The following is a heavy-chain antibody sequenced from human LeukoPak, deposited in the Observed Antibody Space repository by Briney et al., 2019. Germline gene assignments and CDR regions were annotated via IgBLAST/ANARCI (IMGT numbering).Heavy chain of an antibody. J-gene: IGHJ6*03. CDR1: GYSISSGYY. D-gene: IGHD1-1*01. CDR2: INHSGST. Sequence: SETLSLTCTVSGYSISSGYYWGWIRQPPGKGLEWIGEINHSGSTNYNPSLKSRVTISVDTSKNQFSLKLSSVTAADTAVYYCARATGYYYYYYMDVWGKGTTVTVSS. CDR3: ARATGYYYYYYMDV. V-gene: IGHV4-38-2*02.